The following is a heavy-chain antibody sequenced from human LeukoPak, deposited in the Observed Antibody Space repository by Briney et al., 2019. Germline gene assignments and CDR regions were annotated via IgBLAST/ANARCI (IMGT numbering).Heavy chain of an antibody. D-gene: IGHD2-21*01. CDR1: GFTFSNYW. Sequence: GGSLRLSCAACGFTFSNYWMHWVRQAPGKGLVWVSRINSDGINTSYADSVKGRFTISRDNAKNTLNLQMNSLRAEDTAVYYCAKAPVTTCSGAYCYPFDYWGQGTLVTVSS. J-gene: IGHJ4*02. CDR3: AKAPVTTCSGAYCYPFDY. V-gene: IGHV3-74*01. CDR2: INSDGINT.